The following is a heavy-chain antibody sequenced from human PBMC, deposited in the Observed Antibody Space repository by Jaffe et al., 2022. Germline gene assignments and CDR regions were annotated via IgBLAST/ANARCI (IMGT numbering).Heavy chain of an antibody. J-gene: IGHJ3*02. CDR2: IYYSGST. D-gene: IGHD4-17*01. Sequence: QVQLQESGPGLVKPSETLSLTCTVSGGSISSYYWSWIRQPPGKGLEWIGYIYYSGSTNYNPSLKSRVTISVDTSKNQFSLKLSSVTAADTAVYYCARERLRGDAFDIWGQGTMVTVSS. CDR3: ARERLRGDAFDI. CDR1: GGSISSYY. V-gene: IGHV4-59*01.